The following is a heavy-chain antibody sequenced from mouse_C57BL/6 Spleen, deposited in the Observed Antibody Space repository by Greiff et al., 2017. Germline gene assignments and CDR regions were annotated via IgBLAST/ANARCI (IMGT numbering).Heavy chain of an antibody. CDR2: IDPSESET. J-gene: IGHJ2*01. Sequence: VQLQQPGAELVRPGSSVKLSCKASGYTFTSYWMHWVKQRPIQGLEWIGNIDPSESETHYNQKFKDKATLTVDKSSSTAYMQLSSLTAEDSAVYYCARSSSYYFDYWGQGTTLTVSS. V-gene: IGHV1-52*01. CDR3: ARSSSYYFDY. CDR1: GYTFTSYW. D-gene: IGHD1-1*01.